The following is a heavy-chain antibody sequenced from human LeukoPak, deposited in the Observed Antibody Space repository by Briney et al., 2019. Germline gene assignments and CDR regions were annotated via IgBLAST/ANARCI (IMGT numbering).Heavy chain of an antibody. CDR2: INHSGST. CDR3: AREGVGATYFDY. CDR1: GGSFSGYY. V-gene: IGHV4-34*01. J-gene: IGHJ4*02. Sequence: SETLSLTCAVYGGSFSGYYWSWIHQPPGRGLEWIGQINHSGSTNYNPSLKSRVTISVDTSKNQFSLKLTSVTAADTAVYYCAREGVGATYFDYWGQGTLVTVSS. D-gene: IGHD1-26*01.